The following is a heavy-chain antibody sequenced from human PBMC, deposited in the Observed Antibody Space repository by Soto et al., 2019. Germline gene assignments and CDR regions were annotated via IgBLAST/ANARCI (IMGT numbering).Heavy chain of an antibody. CDR3: WRPYCTNCVCYPYYDYGMDV. V-gene: IGHV3-15*07. CDR2: IKSKTDGGTT. Sequence: EVQLVESGGGLVKPGGSLRLSCAASGFTFSNAWMNWVRQAPGKGLEWVGRIKSKTDGGTTDYAAPVKGRFTISRDDSKNTLYLQMNSLKTEDTAVYYCWRPYCTNCVCYPYYDYGMDVWGQGTTVTVSS. J-gene: IGHJ6*02. CDR1: GFTFSNAW. D-gene: IGHD2-8*01.